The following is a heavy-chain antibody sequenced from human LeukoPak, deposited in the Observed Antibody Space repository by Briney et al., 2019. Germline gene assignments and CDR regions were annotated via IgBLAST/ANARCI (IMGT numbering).Heavy chain of an antibody. CDR3: ARTHTYFYYGMDV. D-gene: IGHD3-10*01. Sequence: GGSLRLSCAASGFTFSSYGMHWVRQAPGKGLEWVAVIWYDGSNKYYADSAKGRFTISRDNSKNTLYLQMNSLRAEDTAVYYCARTHTYFYYGMDVWGQGTTVTVSS. J-gene: IGHJ6*02. V-gene: IGHV3-33*01. CDR2: IWYDGSNK. CDR1: GFTFSSYG.